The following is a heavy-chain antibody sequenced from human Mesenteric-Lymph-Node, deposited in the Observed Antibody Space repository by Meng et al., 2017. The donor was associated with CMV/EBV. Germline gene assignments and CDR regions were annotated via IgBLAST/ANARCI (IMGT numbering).Heavy chain of an antibody. Sequence: QVQLVQSRAEVGKPGAPVMVSCKASGYTFTDFYIHWVRQAPGQGPEWMGRINPNSGVSNSAQNFQGRVTMTRDTSISTAYMELGRLTSDDTAVYYCARDNVNPEGFDPWGQGTLVTVSS. CDR2: INPNSGVS. CDR3: ARDNVNPEGFDP. V-gene: IGHV1-2*06. D-gene: IGHD2/OR15-2a*01. J-gene: IGHJ5*02. CDR1: GYTFTDFY.